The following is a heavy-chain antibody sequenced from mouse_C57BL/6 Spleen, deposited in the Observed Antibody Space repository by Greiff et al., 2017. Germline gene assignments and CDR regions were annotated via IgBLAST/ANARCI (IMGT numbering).Heavy chain of an antibody. Sequence: LQESGPELVKPGASVKISCKASGYTFTAYYIHWVKQRPGQGLEWIGWIYPGSGNTKYNEKFKGKATLTVDTSSSTAYMQLSSLTSEDSAVYFCARGSYYYGSSPWVAYWGQGTLVTVSA. D-gene: IGHD1-1*01. CDR2: IYPGSGNT. CDR1: GYTFTAYY. CDR3: ARGSYYYGSSPWVAY. J-gene: IGHJ3*01. V-gene: IGHV1-84*01.